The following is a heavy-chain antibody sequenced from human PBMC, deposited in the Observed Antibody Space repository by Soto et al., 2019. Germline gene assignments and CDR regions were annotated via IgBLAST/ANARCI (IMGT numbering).Heavy chain of an antibody. V-gene: IGHV1-69*06. Sequence: ASVKVSCKASGGTFSSYAISWVRQAPGQGLEWMGGIIPIFGTANYAQKFQGRVTITADKSTSTAYMELSSLRSEDTAVYYCARTYCSSTSCYSTPRGFDYWGQETLVTVSS. CDR3: ARTYCSSTSCYSTPRGFDY. J-gene: IGHJ4*02. CDR1: GGTFSSYA. CDR2: IIPIFGTA. D-gene: IGHD2-2*01.